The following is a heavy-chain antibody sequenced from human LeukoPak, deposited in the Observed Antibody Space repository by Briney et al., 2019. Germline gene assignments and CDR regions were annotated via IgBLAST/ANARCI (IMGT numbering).Heavy chain of an antibody. V-gene: IGHV3-20*04. D-gene: IGHD5-12*01. CDR1: GFTFDDYG. J-gene: IGHJ3*02. CDR3: AKPQYSGSLSVAFDI. CDR2: INWNGGRT. Sequence: PGGSLRLSCAASGFTFDDYGMSWVRQAPGKGLEWVSGINWNGGRTGYVDSVKGRFTISRDNAKNSLYLQMNSLRAEDTAVYYCAKPQYSGSLSVAFDIWGQGTMVTVSS.